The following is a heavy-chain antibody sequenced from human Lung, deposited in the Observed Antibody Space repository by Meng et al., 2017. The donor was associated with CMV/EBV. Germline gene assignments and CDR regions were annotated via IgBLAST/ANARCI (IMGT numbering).Heavy chain of an antibody. Sequence: SXXVSCKASGGTFSSYTISWVRQAPGQGLEWMGRIIPILGIANYAQKFQGRVTITADKSTSTAYMELSSLRSEDTAVYYCARRRNSSSWYYWGQGTLVTGYS. V-gene: IGHV1-69*02. D-gene: IGHD6-13*01. CDR2: IIPILGIA. J-gene: IGHJ4*02. CDR3: ARRRNSSSWYY. CDR1: GGTFSSYT.